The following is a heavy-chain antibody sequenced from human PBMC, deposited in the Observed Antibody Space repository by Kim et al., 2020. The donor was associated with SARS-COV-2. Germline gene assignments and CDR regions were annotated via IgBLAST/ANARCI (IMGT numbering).Heavy chain of an antibody. CDR2: INAGNDKT. CDR1: AFTFSRYA. V-gene: IGHV1-3*01. J-gene: IGHJ6*01. CDR3: ARDSGSAFPSYNYGMDG. Sequence: ASVKVSCKASAFTFSRYAMHWVRQAPGQGLEWMAWINAGNDKTKYSQKFQGRVTITRDTSASTAYMELSSLTSEDTAVYYCARDSGSAFPSYNYGMDGWG. D-gene: IGHD3-10*01.